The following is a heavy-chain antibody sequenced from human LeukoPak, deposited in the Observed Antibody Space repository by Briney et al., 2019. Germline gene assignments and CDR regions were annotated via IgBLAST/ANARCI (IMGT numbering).Heavy chain of an antibody. V-gene: IGHV3-21*01. CDR2: ISTSSGYI. CDR3: ARNRGDPSYFDY. CDR1: GFTFSGYS. Sequence: NSGGSLRLSCAASGFTFSGYSMNWVRQAPGKGLEWVSSISTSSGYIYYADSVQGRFTISRDNAKNSLYLQMNSLRAEDTAMYYCARNRGDPSYFDYWGQGILVTVSS. D-gene: IGHD4-17*01. J-gene: IGHJ4*02.